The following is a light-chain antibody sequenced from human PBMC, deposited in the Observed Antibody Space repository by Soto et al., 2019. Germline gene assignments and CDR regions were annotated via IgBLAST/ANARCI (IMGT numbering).Light chain of an antibody. CDR1: QSISSW. V-gene: IGKV1-5*01. CDR2: DAS. J-gene: IGKJ1*01. Sequence: DIQMTQSPSTLSASVGDRVTITCRASQSISSWVAWYQQKPGKAPKLLIYDASTLESGVPSRFSGSGSGTDFTLTISSLQPDDFATYYCQQHNSYPRTFGQGTKLEI. CDR3: QQHNSYPRT.